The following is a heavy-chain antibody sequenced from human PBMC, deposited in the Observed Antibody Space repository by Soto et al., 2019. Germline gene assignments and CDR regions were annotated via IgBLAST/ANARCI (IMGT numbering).Heavy chain of an antibody. D-gene: IGHD3-22*01. CDR1: GITFSDYY. J-gene: IGHJ5*02. Sequence: NPGGSLRLSCAASGITFSDYYMSWIRQAPGKGLEWVSCSSNSGYAIYYADSVKGRFTISRDNAKNSLYLQMNSLRAEDTAVYYCASSKAYSDGNGYYYVSAWGQGTLVTVSS. V-gene: IGHV3-11*01. CDR2: SSNSGYAI. CDR3: ASSKAYSDGNGYYYVSA.